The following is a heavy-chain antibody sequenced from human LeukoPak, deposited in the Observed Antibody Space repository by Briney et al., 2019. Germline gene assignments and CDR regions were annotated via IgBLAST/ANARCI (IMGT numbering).Heavy chain of an antibody. V-gene: IGHV3-23*01. J-gene: IGHJ4*02. CDR1: GFTFHHYA. CDR3: TKEKGAPYFYQ. CDR2: ITGSGDVT. D-gene: IGHD3-16*01. Sequence: GGPLRLSCAASGFTFHHYAMICLRRAPGKAPEWVSAITGSGDVTYYSDSVRGSFGIARDNARNILFMQMNSLRVDDTAVYYCTKEKGAPYFYQWGQGILVLVSS.